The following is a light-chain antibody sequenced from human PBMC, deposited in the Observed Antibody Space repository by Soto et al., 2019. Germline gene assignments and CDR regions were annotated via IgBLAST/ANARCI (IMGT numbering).Light chain of an antibody. CDR1: QSVSFN. CDR3: QQYNNWPYI. CDR2: GAS. Sequence: EIVMTQSPALSVSPGKRATLSCRASQSVSFNLAWYQQKPGQAPRLLIYGASTRATGIPARFSGSGSGTEFTLTISSLQSEDFAIYYCQQYNNWPYIFGQGTKLEIK. J-gene: IGKJ2*01. V-gene: IGKV3-15*01.